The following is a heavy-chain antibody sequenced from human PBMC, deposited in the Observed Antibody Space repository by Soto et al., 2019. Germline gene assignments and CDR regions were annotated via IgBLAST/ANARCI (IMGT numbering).Heavy chain of an antibody. V-gene: IGHV1-58*01. Sequence: SVKGSCKASGFTFTSSAVQWVRQARGQRLEWIGWIVVGSGNTNYAQKFQERVTITRDMSTSTAYMELSSLRSEDTAVYYCAADPRDFWSGYYSYGYSYYGSDVRG. D-gene: IGHD3-3*01. J-gene: IGHJ6*02. CDR2: IVVGSGNT. CDR1: GFTFTSSA. CDR3: AADPRDFWSGYYSYGYSYYGSDV.